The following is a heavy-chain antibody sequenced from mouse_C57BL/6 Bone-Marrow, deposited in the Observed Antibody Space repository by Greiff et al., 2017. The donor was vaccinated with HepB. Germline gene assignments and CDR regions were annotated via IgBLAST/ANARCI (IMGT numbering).Heavy chain of an antibody. J-gene: IGHJ3*01. V-gene: IGHV5-4*01. CDR2: ISDGGSYT. CDR3: ARDGAAQAPFAY. Sequence: VQLKESGGGLVKPGGSLKLSCAASGFTFSSYAMSWVRQTPEKRLEWVATISDGGSYTYYPDNVKGRFTISRDNAKNNLYLQMSHLKSEDTAMYYCARDGAAQAPFAYWGQGTLVTVSA. CDR1: GFTFSSYA. D-gene: IGHD3-2*02.